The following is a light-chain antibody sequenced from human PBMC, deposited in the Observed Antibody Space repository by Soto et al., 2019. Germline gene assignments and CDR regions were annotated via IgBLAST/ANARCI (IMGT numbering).Light chain of an antibody. Sequence: QTVVTQEPSLTVSPGGTVTLTCASSTGPVTSDYYPNWFQQKPGQAPRALIYSTPKKHSWTPARFSGSLLGGKAALTLSGVQPEDEADYYCLLYYGAAVVFGGGTKLTVL. CDR3: LLYYGAAVV. CDR2: STP. V-gene: IGLV7-43*01. J-gene: IGLJ2*01. CDR1: TGPVTSDYY.